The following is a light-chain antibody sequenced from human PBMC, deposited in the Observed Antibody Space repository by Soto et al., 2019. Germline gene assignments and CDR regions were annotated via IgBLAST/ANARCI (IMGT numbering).Light chain of an antibody. V-gene: IGKV1-12*01. CDR3: QQSYSTPRT. CDR1: QDVSYW. Sequence: DIQMTQSPSSVSASVGDRFTITCRASQDVSYWFAWYQQKPGKAPKVLIYHVSSLQSGVPSRVSGSGSGTDFTLTISSLQPEDFATYYCQQSYSTPRTFGQGTKVDIK. CDR2: HVS. J-gene: IGKJ1*01.